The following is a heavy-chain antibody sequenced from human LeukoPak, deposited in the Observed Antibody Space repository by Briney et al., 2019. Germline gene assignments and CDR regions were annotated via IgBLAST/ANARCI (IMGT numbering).Heavy chain of an antibody. V-gene: IGHV3-23*01. Sequence: GGSLRLSCAASGFTATSYAMSWDRQAQGKGLEWVSAISGSGGSTYYADSVKGRFTISRDNSKNTLYLQMNSLRAEDTAVYYCAKGRGYSYGTPFDYWGQGTLVTVSS. CDR2: ISGSGGST. CDR3: AKGRGYSYGTPFDY. CDR1: GFTATSYA. J-gene: IGHJ4*02. D-gene: IGHD5-18*01.